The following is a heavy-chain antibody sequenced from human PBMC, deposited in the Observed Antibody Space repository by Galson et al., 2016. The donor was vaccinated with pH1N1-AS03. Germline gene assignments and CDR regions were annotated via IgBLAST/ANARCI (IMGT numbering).Heavy chain of an antibody. D-gene: IGHD1-1*01. CDR3: ARELESSTSPPFDF. Sequence: SLRLSCAASGFTFSSYNMHWVRQAPGKGLEWVSPISSANSYIYYADSLKGRFTISRDNAKKSLYLEMNSLRAEDTAVYYCARELESSTSPPFDFWGQGTLVTVSS. V-gene: IGHV3-21*01. J-gene: IGHJ4*02. CDR1: GFTFSSYN. CDR2: ISSANSYI.